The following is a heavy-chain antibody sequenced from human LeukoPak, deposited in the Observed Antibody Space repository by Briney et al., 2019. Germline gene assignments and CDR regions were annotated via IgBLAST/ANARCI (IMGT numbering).Heavy chain of an antibody. CDR3: AMRCGGDCYSSGAFDI. J-gene: IGHJ3*02. Sequence: SETLSLTCAVYGASFSGYYWSWIRQPPGKGLEWIGYIYYSGSTNYNPSLKSRVTISVDTSKNQFSLKLSSVTAADTAVYYCAMRCGGDCYSSGAFDIWGQGTMVTVSS. V-gene: IGHV4-59*01. D-gene: IGHD2-21*02. CDR2: IYYSGST. CDR1: GASFSGYY.